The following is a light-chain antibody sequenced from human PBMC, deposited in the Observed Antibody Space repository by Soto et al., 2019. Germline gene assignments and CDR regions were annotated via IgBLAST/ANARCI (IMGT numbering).Light chain of an antibody. V-gene: IGLV2-14*01. Sequence: QSVLTRPGSVSGSPGESITISCTGTITDVVVYNSVSLYQQHPGKAPKLIIFEVSYRPSGISNRFSASKSGDTASLTISGLQADDEADYYCCSYTDSRTHIFGSGTKVTVL. CDR3: CSYTDSRTHI. J-gene: IGLJ1*01. CDR2: EVS. CDR1: ITDVVVYNS.